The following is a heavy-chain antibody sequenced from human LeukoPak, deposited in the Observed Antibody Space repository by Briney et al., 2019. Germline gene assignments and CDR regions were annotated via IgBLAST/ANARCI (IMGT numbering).Heavy chain of an antibody. V-gene: IGHV4-38-2*02. CDR2: IYHSGST. D-gene: IGHD3-22*01. J-gene: IGHJ4*02. Sequence: SETLSLTCTVSGYSISSGYYWGWIRQPPGKGLEWIGSIYHSGSTYYNPSLKSRVTISVDTSKNQFSLKLSSVTAADTAVYYCASPPYYYDSSGYLHWGQGTLVTVSS. CDR1: GYSISSGYY. CDR3: ASPPYYYDSSGYLH.